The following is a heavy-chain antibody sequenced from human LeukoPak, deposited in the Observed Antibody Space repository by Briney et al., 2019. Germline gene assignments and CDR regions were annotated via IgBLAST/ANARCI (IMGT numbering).Heavy chain of an antibody. Sequence: PSETLSLTCTVSGGSISSYYYSWIRQPPGKGLEWIGYLSYSGSTNYNPSLKSRVTISVDTSKNQFSLKLSSVTAADTAVYYCARGGSGYDSFYYYGMDVWGQGTTVTVSS. D-gene: IGHD5-12*01. J-gene: IGHJ6*02. V-gene: IGHV4-59*01. CDR1: GGSISSYY. CDR3: ARGGSGYDSFYYYGMDV. CDR2: LSYSGST.